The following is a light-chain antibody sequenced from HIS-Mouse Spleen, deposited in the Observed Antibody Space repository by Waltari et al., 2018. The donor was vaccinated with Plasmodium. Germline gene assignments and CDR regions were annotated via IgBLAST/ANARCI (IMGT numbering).Light chain of an antibody. J-gene: IGKJ4*01. CDR1: QGISSY. CDR2: AAS. CDR3: QQYYSYPLT. V-gene: IGKV1-8*01. Sequence: AIRMTQSPSSFSASTGDRVTITCRGSQGISSYLAWYQQKPGKAPKLLIYAASTLQSGVPSRFSGSGSGTDFTLTISCLQSEDFATYYCQQYYSYPLTCGGGTKVEIK.